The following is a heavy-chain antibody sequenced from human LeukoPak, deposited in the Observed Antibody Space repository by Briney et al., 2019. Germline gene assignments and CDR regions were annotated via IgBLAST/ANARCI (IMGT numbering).Heavy chain of an antibody. V-gene: IGHV1-2*02. CDR2: INPNSGGT. J-gene: IGHJ4*02. CDR3: ARGRRLLLVGATARLDY. D-gene: IGHD1-26*01. CDR1: GYTFTGYY. Sequence: ASVKVSCKASGYTFTGYYMHWVRQAPGQGLEWMGWINPNSGGTNYAQKFQGRVTMTRDTSISTAYMELSRLRSDDTAVYYCARGRRLLLVGATARLDYWGQGTLVTVSS.